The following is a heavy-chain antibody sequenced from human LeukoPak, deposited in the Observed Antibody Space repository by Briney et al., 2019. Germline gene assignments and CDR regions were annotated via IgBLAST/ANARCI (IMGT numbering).Heavy chain of an antibody. CDR3: AGDNKVRDDFWSGYYDY. J-gene: IGHJ4*02. Sequence: GASVKVSCKASGGTFSSYAISWVRQAPGQGLEWMGGIIPIFGTANYAQKFQGRVTITADESTSTAYMELSSLRSEDTAVYYCAGDNKVRDDFWSGYYDYWGQGTLVTVSS. CDR1: GGTFSSYA. CDR2: IIPIFGTA. D-gene: IGHD3-3*01. V-gene: IGHV1-69*01.